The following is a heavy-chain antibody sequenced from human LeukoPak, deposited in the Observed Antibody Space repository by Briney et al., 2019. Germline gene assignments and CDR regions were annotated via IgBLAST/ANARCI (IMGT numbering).Heavy chain of an antibody. V-gene: IGHV4-34*01. CDR1: GGSFSDYY. D-gene: IGHD3/OR15-3a*01. CDR2: INLSGNT. Sequence: SETLSLTCAVYGGSFSDYYWTWIRQPPGKGLEWIGEINLSGNTNYNPSLKSRVTISVDTSMNQFSLKLNSVTAADTAVYYCARGRTVFDFWGQGPLVTVSS. J-gene: IGHJ4*02. CDR3: ARGRTVFDF.